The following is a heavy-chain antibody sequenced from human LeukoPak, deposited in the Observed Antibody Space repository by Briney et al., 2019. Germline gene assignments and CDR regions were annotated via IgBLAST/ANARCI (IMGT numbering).Heavy chain of an antibody. J-gene: IGHJ4*02. Sequence: GGSLRLSCAASGFTFSSYAMSWVRQAPGKGLEWVSATSGSGGSTYYADSVKGRFTISRDNSKNTLYLQMNSLRAEDTAVYYCAKTLGVVVVVAATPFDYWGQGTLVTVSS. V-gene: IGHV3-23*01. CDR1: GFTFSSYA. CDR3: AKTLGVVVVVAATPFDY. D-gene: IGHD2-15*01. CDR2: TSGSGGST.